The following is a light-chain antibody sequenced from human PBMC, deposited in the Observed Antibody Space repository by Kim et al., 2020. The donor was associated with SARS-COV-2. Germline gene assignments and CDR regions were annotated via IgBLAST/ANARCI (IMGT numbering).Light chain of an antibody. CDR1: QSVLYSANNKNY. Sequence: ATINCKSGQSVLYSANNKNYLAWYQQKPGQPPKKLIYWASARESGVPDRFSGSGSGTDFTLTISSLQAEDVAVYYCQQYYTSPYAFGQGTKLE. CDR2: WAS. CDR3: QQYYTSPYA. J-gene: IGKJ2*01. V-gene: IGKV4-1*01.